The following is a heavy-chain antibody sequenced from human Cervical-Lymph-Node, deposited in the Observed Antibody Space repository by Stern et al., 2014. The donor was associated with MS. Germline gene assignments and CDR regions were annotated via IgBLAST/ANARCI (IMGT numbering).Heavy chain of an antibody. V-gene: IGHV7-4-1*02. D-gene: IGHD6-19*01. CDR3: ARPNDSSGLFDQ. J-gene: IGHJ5*02. CDR1: GYTFNNYA. Sequence: VQLVESGSELQKPGASVKVSCKASGYTFNNYAMNWVRQAPGQGLEWMGWISTNTGDPDYAQGFTGRFVFSMDTSVSTAYLQITSLKAEDTAVYYCARPNDSSGLFDQWGQGTLVTVSS. CDR2: ISTNTGDP.